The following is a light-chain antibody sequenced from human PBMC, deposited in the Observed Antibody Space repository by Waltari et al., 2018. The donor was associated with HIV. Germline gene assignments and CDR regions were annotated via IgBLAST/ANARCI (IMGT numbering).Light chain of an antibody. Sequence: QSVLTQPPSVSGAPGPTVTIPNTRAPYDLHWYQQVPGPAPQLLIYANTNRPSGIPDRFSGSKSGTSASLAISGLQTEDEADYYCQSYVSSVNVVFGGGTRVTVL. CDR3: QSYVSSVNVV. CDR2: ANT. V-gene: IGLV1-40*01. CDR1: TRAPYD. J-gene: IGLJ3*02.